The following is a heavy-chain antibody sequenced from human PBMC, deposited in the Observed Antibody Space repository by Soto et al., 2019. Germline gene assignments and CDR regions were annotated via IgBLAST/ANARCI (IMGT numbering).Heavy chain of an antibody. Sequence: QVQLVESGGGVVQPGRSLRLSCAASGFTFSSYGMHWVRQAPGKGLEWVAVIWYDGSNKYYADSVKGRFTISRDNSKNTLYLQMNSLRAEDTAVYYCARDGDSSSSTDYYYYGMDVWGQGTTVTVSS. J-gene: IGHJ6*02. CDR3: ARDGDSSSSTDYYYYGMDV. D-gene: IGHD6-13*01. CDR2: IWYDGSNK. V-gene: IGHV3-33*01. CDR1: GFTFSSYG.